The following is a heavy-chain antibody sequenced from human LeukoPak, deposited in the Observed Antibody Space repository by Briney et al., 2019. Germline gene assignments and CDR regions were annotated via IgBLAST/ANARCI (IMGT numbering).Heavy chain of an antibody. CDR2: IYYSGSI. J-gene: IGHJ3*02. V-gene: IGHV4-39*07. CDR1: GDSISSRSYY. CDR3: XXXXXXXXXSXDAFDI. Sequence: SETLSLTCTVSGDSISSRSYYWGWIRQPPGKGLEWIGSIYYSGSIYYNPSLKSRVTISVDTSKNQFSLKLSSVTAADTAVYXXXXXXXXXXXSXDAFDIWGQGTMVTVSS.